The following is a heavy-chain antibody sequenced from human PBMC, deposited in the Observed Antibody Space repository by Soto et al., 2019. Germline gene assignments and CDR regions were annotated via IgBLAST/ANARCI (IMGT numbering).Heavy chain of an antibody. D-gene: IGHD6-6*01. CDR1: GFTFSSYA. CDR2: ISYDGSNK. Sequence: QVQLVESGGGVVQPGRSLRLSCAASGFTFSSYAMHWVRQAPGKGLEWVAVISYDGSNKYYADSVKGRFTISRDNSKNTLYLQMNSLRAEDTAVYYCARDRVQLAHPWGYYYGVDVWGQGTTVTVSS. CDR3: ARDRVQLAHPWGYYYGVDV. V-gene: IGHV3-30-3*01. J-gene: IGHJ6*02.